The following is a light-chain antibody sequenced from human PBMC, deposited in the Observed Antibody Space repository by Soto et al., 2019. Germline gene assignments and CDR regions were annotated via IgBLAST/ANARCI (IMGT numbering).Light chain of an antibody. Sequence: QSVLTQPPSVSGAPGQRVTISCTGSSFNIGAGYDVHWYQQLPGTAPKLLIYRNNNRPSGVSDRFSGSKSGTSASLAITGLQTEDEADYYCQSYDTSLSGYWVFGGGTKLTVL. J-gene: IGLJ3*02. CDR1: SFNIGAGYD. CDR2: RNN. V-gene: IGLV1-40*01. CDR3: QSYDTSLSGYWV.